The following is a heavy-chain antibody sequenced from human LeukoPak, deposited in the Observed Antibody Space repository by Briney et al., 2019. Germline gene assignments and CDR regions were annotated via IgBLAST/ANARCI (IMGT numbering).Heavy chain of an antibody. D-gene: IGHD3-22*01. CDR2: IIPMFGTT. CDR3: ARFHYYDSSGYYNPYFDY. J-gene: IGHJ4*02. CDR1: GGTFNSFG. V-gene: IGHV1-69*05. Sequence: GASVKVSCKASGGTFNSFGFSWVRQAPGQGLEWMGAIIPMFGTTNYAQKFEGRVTITTDVSTSTAYLALSSLRSEDTAVYYCARFHYYDSSGYYNPYFDYWGQGTLVTVSS.